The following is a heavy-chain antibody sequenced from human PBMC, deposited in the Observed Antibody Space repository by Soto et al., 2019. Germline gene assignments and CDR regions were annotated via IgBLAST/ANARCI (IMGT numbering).Heavy chain of an antibody. CDR1: GGSIRSYY. V-gene: IGHV4-4*07. CDR3: ARDRQWGVLDY. J-gene: IGHJ4*02. D-gene: IGHD3-10*01. CDR2: IFTGGNI. Sequence: QVQLQESGPGLLKPSETLSLTCTVSGGSIRSYYWSWIRQPAGKGLEWIGRIFTGGNIKYNPSLESRVTMSQDTSKDQCSLSLSSVTAADTAVYYCARDRQWGVLDYWGQGSLVTVSS.